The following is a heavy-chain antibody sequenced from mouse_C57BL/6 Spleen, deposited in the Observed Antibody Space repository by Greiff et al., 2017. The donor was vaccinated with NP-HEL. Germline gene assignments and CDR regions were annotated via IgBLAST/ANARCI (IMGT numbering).Heavy chain of an antibody. J-gene: IGHJ2*01. D-gene: IGHD1-1*01. CDR1: GFTFSDYG. V-gene: IGHV5-17*01. Sequence: DVKLQESGGGLVKPGGSLKLSCAASGFTFSDYGMHWVRQAPEKGLEWVAYISSGSSTIYYADTVKGRFTISRDNAKNTLFLQMTSLRSEDTAMYYCARGYYYGSSYGGYWGQGTTLTVSS. CDR3: ARGYYYGSSYGGY. CDR2: ISSGSSTI.